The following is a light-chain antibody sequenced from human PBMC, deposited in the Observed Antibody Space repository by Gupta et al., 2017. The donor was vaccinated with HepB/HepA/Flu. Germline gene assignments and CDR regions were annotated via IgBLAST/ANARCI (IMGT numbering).Light chain of an antibody. Sequence: DIVMTQSPDSLAVSLGERATINCKSSQSVLYSSNNKNYLAWYQQKPGQPPKLLIYWASTRESGVPDRFSGSGSGTDFTLTISSLQAEDVAVYYCQQDDSTLYTFGQGTQMEIK. V-gene: IGKV4-1*01. CDR1: QSVLYSSNNKNY. CDR2: WAS. CDR3: QQDDSTLYT. J-gene: IGKJ5*01.